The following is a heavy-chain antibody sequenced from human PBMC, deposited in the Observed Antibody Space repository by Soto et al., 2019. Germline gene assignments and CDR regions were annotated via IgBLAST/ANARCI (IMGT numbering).Heavy chain of an antibody. CDR1: GFTFDDYA. J-gene: IGHJ4*02. Sequence: EVQLVESGGGLVQPGRSLRLSCAASGFTFDDYAMHWVRRVPGKGLEWVSSISWNSNIIGYADSVKGRFTISRDNAKNSSDLQMNSLRPEDTALYYCAKGGPDGFCSGGRCYFDYWGQGTLVTVSS. CDR3: AKGGPDGFCSGGRCYFDY. D-gene: IGHD2-15*01. CDR2: ISWNSNII. V-gene: IGHV3-9*01.